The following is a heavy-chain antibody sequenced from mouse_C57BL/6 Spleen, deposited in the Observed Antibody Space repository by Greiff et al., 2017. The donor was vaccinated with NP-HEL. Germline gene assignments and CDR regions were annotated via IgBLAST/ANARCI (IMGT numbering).Heavy chain of an antibody. CDR3: ARHYGYDDYFDY. J-gene: IGHJ2*01. Sequence: VQLQQSGPELVKPGASVKISCKASGYSFTGYYMNWVKQSPEKSLEWIGEINPSTGGTTYNQKFKGKATLTVDKSSSTAYMQLKSLTSEDSAVYYCARHYGYDDYFDYWGQGTTLTVSS. CDR2: INPSTGGT. D-gene: IGHD2-2*01. V-gene: IGHV1-42*01. CDR1: GYSFTGYY.